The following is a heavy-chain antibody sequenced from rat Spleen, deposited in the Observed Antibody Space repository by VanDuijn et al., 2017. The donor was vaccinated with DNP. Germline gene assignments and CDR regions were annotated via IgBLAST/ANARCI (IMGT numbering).Heavy chain of an antibody. CDR1: GFTFSDYN. CDR2: ISYDGRST. CDR3: ARHDYYSSPYYAMDA. V-gene: IGHV5-7*01. D-gene: IGHD1-2*01. Sequence: EVQLVESGGGLVQPGRSLKLSCAASGFTFSDYNMAWVRLAPKKGLEWVATISYDGRSTYYRNSVKGRFTISRDNAKSTLYLQMDSLRSEDTATYYCARHDYYSSPYYAMDAWGQGTSVTVSS. J-gene: IGHJ4*01.